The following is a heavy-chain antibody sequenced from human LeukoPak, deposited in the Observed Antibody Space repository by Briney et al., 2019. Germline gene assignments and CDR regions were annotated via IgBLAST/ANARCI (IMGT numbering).Heavy chain of an antibody. CDR2: IYYSGST. J-gene: IGHJ5*02. CDR1: GGSISSGGYY. D-gene: IGHD3-10*01. Sequence: PSQTLSLTCTVSGGSISSGGYYWSWIRQHPGKGLEWIGYIYYSGSTYYNPSLKSRVTISVDTSKNQFSLKLSSVTAADTAVYYCARDRRGTMVRGVTYNWFDPWGQGTLVTVS. V-gene: IGHV4-31*03. CDR3: ARDRRGTMVRGVTYNWFDP.